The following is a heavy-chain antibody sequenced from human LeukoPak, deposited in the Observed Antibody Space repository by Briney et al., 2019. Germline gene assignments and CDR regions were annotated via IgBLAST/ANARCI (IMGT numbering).Heavy chain of an antibody. CDR1: GFTFSDYY. D-gene: IGHD6-13*01. CDR3: ARDAGSSHDY. Sequence: GGSLRLSCAASGFTFSDYYMSWVRQAPGKGLEWVSVIYSGGSTYYADSVKGRFTISRDNSKNTLYLQMNSLRAEDTAVYYCARDAGSSHDYWGQGTLVTVSS. V-gene: IGHV3-53*01. CDR2: IYSGGST. J-gene: IGHJ4*02.